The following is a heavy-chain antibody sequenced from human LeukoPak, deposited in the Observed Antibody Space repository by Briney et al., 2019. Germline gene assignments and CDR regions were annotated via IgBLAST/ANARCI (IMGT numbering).Heavy chain of an antibody. CDR1: GFIFSNYN. CDR2: ISISSNYK. V-gene: IGHV3-21*01. Sequence: GGSLRLSCVASGFIFSNYNMNWVRQAPGKGLEWVSSISISSNYKYYPDSLKGRFTISRDNAKNSLYLQMNSLRAEDTAVYYCARWDGDYEGAEWFDPWAREPWSPSPQ. J-gene: IGHJ5*02. D-gene: IGHD4-17*01. CDR3: ARWDGDYEGAEWFDP.